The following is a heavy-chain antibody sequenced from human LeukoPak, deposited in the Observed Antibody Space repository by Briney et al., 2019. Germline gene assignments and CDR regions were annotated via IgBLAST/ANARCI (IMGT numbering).Heavy chain of an antibody. Sequence: PGGSLRLSCAASGFTVSSNYMSWVRQAPGKGLEWVSVLYSAGNTYYADSVKGRFTISRDNSKNTLYLQMNSLRAEDTAMYYCARVREHQDNAFDIWGQGTMVTVSS. CDR3: ARVREHQDNAFDI. V-gene: IGHV3-53*01. CDR1: GFTVSSNY. CDR2: LYSAGNT. D-gene: IGHD1/OR15-1a*01. J-gene: IGHJ3*02.